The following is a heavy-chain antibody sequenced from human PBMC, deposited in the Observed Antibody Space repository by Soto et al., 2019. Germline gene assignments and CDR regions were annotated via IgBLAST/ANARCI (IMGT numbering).Heavy chain of an antibody. Sequence: LSLTCTVSGGSISSYYWSWIRQPAGKGLEWIGRIYTSGSTNYNPSLKSRVTMSVDTSKNQFSLKLSSVTAADTAVYYCASESSGWWGRDNWFDPWGQGTLVTVSS. CDR1: GGSISSYY. D-gene: IGHD6-19*01. V-gene: IGHV4-4*07. CDR3: ASESSGWWGRDNWFDP. J-gene: IGHJ5*02. CDR2: IYTSGST.